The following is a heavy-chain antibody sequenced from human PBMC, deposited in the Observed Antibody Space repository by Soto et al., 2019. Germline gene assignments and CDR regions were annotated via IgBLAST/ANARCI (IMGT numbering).Heavy chain of an antibody. V-gene: IGHV1-69*12. CDR1: GGTFSNYA. CDR3: ARVEAVAGLYNYHGLDV. J-gene: IGHJ6*02. D-gene: IGHD6-19*01. CDR2: IVPIFGTT. Sequence: QVQLVQSGAEVKKPGSSVKVSCKVSGGTFSNYAIDWVRLAPGHGLEWMGGIVPIFGTTYYTQKFQGSATIIADDSTTRADLEMSSLRSEDTAIYYCARVEAVAGLYNYHGLDVWGQGTAVTVSS.